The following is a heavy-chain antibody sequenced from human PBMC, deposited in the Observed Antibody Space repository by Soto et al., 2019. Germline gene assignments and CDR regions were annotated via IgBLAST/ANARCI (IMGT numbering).Heavy chain of an antibody. D-gene: IGHD3-22*01. V-gene: IGHV1-69*13. CDR3: ARGRYYYDSSGQNAEYFQH. CDR1: GGTFSSYA. Sequence: SVKVSCKASGGTFSSYAISWVRQAPGQGLEWMGWIIPIFGTANYAQKFQGRVTITADESTSTAYMELSSLRSEDTAVYYCARGRYYYDSSGQNAEYFQHWGQGTLVTVSS. CDR2: IIPIFGTA. J-gene: IGHJ1*01.